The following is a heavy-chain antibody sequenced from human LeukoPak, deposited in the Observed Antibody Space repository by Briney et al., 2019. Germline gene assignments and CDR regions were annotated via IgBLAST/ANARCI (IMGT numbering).Heavy chain of an antibody. D-gene: IGHD3-10*01. V-gene: IGHV3-23*01. CDR1: GFTFSSYA. CDR2: ISGSGGST. CDR3: AKDGSGSYYYYYYGMDV. Sequence: GGSLRLSCAASGFTFSSYAMIWVRQAPGKGLEWVSAISGSGGSTYYADSVKGRFTISRDNSKNTLYLQMNSLRAEDTAVYYCAKDGSGSYYYYYYGMDVWGQGTTVTVSS. J-gene: IGHJ6*02.